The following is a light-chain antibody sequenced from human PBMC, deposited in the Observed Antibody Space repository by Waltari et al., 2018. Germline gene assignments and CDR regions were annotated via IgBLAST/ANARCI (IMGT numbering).Light chain of an antibody. J-gene: IGKJ1*01. CDR3: QQYYTTPTWT. V-gene: IGKV1-5*03. CDR1: QSITTS. CDR2: GAS. Sequence: DIQMTQSPSTLSASVGDTVIISCRASQSITTSLAWYQQKPGKAPDVLIYGASNLESGVPSRFSGSGSGTEFTLTISSLQAEDAALYYCQQYYTTPTWTFGQGTKVEIK.